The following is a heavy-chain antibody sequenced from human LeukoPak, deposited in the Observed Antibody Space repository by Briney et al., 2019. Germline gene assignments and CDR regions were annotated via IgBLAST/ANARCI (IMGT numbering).Heavy chain of an antibody. CDR1: GGSISSYY. D-gene: IGHD1-26*01. CDR3: ARFAYSGTYWCWFDP. Sequence: SETLSLTCTVSGGSISSYYWSWIRQPPAKGLEWLGYIYSSGSTNYNPSLRRRVTIPVDTSKNQFSLTLSSVTAADTAVYYCARFAYSGTYWCWFDPWGQGTLVIVSS. CDR2: IYSSGST. V-gene: IGHV4-59*08. J-gene: IGHJ5*02.